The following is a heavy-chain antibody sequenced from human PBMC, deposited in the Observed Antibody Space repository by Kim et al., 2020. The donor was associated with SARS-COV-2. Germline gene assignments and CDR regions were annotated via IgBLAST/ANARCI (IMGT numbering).Heavy chain of an antibody. Sequence: GGSLRLSCAASGFTFSSYGMHWVRQAPGKGLEWVAVIWYDGSNKYYADSVKGRFTISRDNSKNTLYLQMNSLRAEDTAVYYCARGSYCSGGSCPRGGYYFDYWGQGTLVTVSS. V-gene: IGHV3-33*08. D-gene: IGHD2-15*01. CDR1: GFTFSSYG. CDR3: ARGSYCSGGSCPRGGYYFDY. J-gene: IGHJ4*02. CDR2: IWYDGSNK.